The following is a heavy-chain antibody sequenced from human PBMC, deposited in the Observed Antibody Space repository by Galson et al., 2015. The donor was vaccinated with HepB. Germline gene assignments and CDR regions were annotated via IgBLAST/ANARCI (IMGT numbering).Heavy chain of an antibody. J-gene: IGHJ6*04. D-gene: IGHD3-3*01. CDR3: ATVIGDFWSGYMDV. CDR2: IWYDGSNK. V-gene: IGHV3-33*01. CDR1: GFTFSNYG. Sequence: SLRLSCAASGFTFSNYGMHWVRQAPGKGLEWVAIIWYDGSNKYYADSVKGRFTISRDNSKNTLYLQTNSLRVDDTAVYYCATVIGDFWSGYMDVWGKGTTVIVSS.